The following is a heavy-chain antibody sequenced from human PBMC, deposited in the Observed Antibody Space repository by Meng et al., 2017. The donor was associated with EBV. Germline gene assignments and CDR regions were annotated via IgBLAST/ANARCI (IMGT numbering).Heavy chain of an antibody. J-gene: IGHJ4*02. CDR1: GGSFSGYY. Sequence: QVQVPQWGEGLLKSSETLSLTCAVYGGSFSGYYWSWIRQPPGKGLEWIGEINHSGSTNYNPSLKSRVTISVDTSKNQFSLKLSSVTAADTAVYYCARGRWLQPGSYFDYWGQGTLVTVSS. CDR2: INHSGST. V-gene: IGHV4-34*01. D-gene: IGHD5-24*01. CDR3: ARGRWLQPGSYFDY.